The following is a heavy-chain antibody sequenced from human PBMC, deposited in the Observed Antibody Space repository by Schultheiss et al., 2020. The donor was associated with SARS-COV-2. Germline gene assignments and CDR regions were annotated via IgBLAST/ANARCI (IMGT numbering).Heavy chain of an antibody. CDR2: INHSGST. CDR1: GGSFSGYY. J-gene: IGHJ4*02. CDR3: ASKGPSGYPDY. V-gene: IGHV4-34*01. D-gene: IGHD3-22*01. Sequence: SETLPLTCAVYGGSFSGYYWSWIRQPPGKGLEWIGEINHSGSTNYNPSLKSRVTISVDTSKNQFSLKLSSVTAADTAVYYCASKGPSGYPDYWGQGTLVTVSS.